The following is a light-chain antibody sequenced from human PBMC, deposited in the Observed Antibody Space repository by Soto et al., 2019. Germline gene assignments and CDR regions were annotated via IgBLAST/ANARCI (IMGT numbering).Light chain of an antibody. J-gene: IGKJ1*01. Sequence: EIVLTQSPATLSLSPGERATLSCRASQSVSSYLAWYQQKPGQAPRLLIYDASNRATGIPARFSGSGSGTDFTLSISSLEPDAFAVYYCQQRSNWLTFGQGTKLEIK. CDR1: QSVSSY. V-gene: IGKV3-11*01. CDR3: QQRSNWLT. CDR2: DAS.